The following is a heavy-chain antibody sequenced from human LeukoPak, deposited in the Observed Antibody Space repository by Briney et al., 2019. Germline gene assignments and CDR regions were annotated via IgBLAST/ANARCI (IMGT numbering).Heavy chain of an antibody. J-gene: IGHJ3*02. D-gene: IGHD3-22*01. CDR3: AREGSNYYDSSGYPNDAFDI. V-gene: IGHV4-38-2*02. CDR2: FYHSGST. CDR1: GYFIRSGFY. Sequence: KPSETLSLTCTVSGYFIRSGFYWGWIRQPPGKGLEWIGSFYHSGSTYYNPSLKSRVTISVDTSKNQFSLKLSSVTAADTAVYYCAREGSNYYDSSGYPNDAFDIWGQGTMVTVSS.